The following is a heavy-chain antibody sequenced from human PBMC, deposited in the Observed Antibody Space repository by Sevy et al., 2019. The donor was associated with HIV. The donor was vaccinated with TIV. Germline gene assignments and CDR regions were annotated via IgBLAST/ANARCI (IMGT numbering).Heavy chain of an antibody. CDR1: GFTFSSYS. V-gene: IGHV3-21*01. D-gene: IGHD6-6*01. CDR2: ISSSNNYI. CDR3: ARDLREYSSSSKYYFDY. J-gene: IGHJ4*02. Sequence: GSLRLSCAASGFTFSSYSMNWVRQAPGKGLEWVSSISSSNNYIYYADSLKGRFAISRDNAKNSLYLQMNSLRAEDTAVYYCARDLREYSSSSKYYFDYWGQGILVTVSS.